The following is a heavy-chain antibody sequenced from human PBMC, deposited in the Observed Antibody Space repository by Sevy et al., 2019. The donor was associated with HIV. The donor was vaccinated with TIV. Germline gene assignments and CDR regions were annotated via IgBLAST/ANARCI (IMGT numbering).Heavy chain of an antibody. CDR3: VKGCNSVYFGADTLDI. J-gene: IGHJ3*02. D-gene: IGHD3-22*01. V-gene: IGHV3-23*01. Sequence: GGSLRLSCAASGFRFSSFAMIWVRQAPGKGLEWVSEICGGDGSTYYADSVKGRFTISRDNSKNTVYLQMSSLRAEDTALYYCVKGCNSVYFGADTLDIWGQGTMVTVSS. CDR1: GFRFSSFA. CDR2: ICGGDGST.